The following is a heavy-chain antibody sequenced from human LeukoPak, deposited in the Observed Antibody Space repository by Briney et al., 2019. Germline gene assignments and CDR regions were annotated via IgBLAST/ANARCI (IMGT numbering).Heavy chain of an antibody. CDR2: ISSSGSTI. D-gene: IGHD7-27*01. Sequence: GGSLRLSCAASGFTFSSYEMNWVRQAPGKGLEWVSYISSSGSTIYYADSVKGRFTISRDNAKNSLYLQMNSLRAEDTAVYYCARVQWRRLGPDYWGQGTLVTVSS. CDR3: ARVQWRRLGPDY. CDR1: GFTFSSYE. V-gene: IGHV3-48*03. J-gene: IGHJ4*02.